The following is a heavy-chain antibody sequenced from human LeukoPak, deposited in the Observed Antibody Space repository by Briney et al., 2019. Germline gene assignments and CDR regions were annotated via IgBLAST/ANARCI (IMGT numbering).Heavy chain of an antibody. D-gene: IGHD5-12*01. J-gene: IGHJ4*02. Sequence: GSLRLSCAASGFTFSSSGMHWVRQAPGKGLEWVAFISYDGSNRYYADSVKGRFTISRDNSKNTLYLQMNGLRAEDTAVYYCAKETRGSYSDYWGQGTLVTVSS. CDR2: ISYDGSNR. CDR1: GFTFSSSG. V-gene: IGHV3-30*02. CDR3: AKETRGSYSDY.